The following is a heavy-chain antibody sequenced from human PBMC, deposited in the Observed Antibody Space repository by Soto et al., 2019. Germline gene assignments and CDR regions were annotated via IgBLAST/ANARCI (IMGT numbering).Heavy chain of an antibody. D-gene: IGHD2-15*01. V-gene: IGHV3-9*01. J-gene: IGHJ4*02. Sequence: EVQLVESGGGLVQPGRSLRLSCAASGFSFDDYAMIWVRQAPGEGLEWVAGISWNDVTVRYADSVKGRFIISRDNTKSSLHLKMNSLSPEDTALYYRAKDVSADSFTVFDYLGQGTLVTVSS. CDR3: AKDVSADSFTVFDY. CDR2: ISWNDVTV. CDR1: GFSFDDYA.